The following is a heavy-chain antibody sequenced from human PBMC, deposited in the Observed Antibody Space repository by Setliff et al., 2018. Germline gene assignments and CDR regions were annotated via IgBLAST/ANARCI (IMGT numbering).Heavy chain of an antibody. CDR1: GYSISSGYY. V-gene: IGHV4-38-2*02. J-gene: IGHJ3*01. CDR3: AREGVYLGRAFDL. CDR2: VYHHGSS. Sequence: SETLSLTCAVSGYSISSGYYWAWIRQAPGRGLEWIGSVYHHGSSYYNPSLKSRVTILVDTSRNQFSLEVTSVTASDTALYFCAREGVYLGRAFDLWGQGTMVTVSS. D-gene: IGHD2-8*01.